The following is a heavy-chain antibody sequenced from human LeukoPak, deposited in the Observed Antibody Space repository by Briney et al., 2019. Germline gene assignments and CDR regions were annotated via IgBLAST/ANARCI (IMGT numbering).Heavy chain of an antibody. CDR1: GGSFSGYY. CDR2: INHSGST. V-gene: IGHV4-34*01. Sequence: SETLSLTCAVYGGSFSGYYWSCIRQPPGKGLEWIGEINHSGSTNYNPSLKSRVTISVDTSKNQFSLKLSSVTAADTAVYYCARGPTWNYDFWKKQKPSVYYFDYWGQGTLVTVSS. CDR3: ARGPTWNYDFWKKQKPSVYYFDY. J-gene: IGHJ4*02. D-gene: IGHD3-3*01.